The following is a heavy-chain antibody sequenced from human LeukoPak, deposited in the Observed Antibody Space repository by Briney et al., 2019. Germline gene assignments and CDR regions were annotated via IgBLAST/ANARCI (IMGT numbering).Heavy chain of an antibody. D-gene: IGHD2-21*02. CDR1: GGSISSYY. Sequence: SETLSLTCTVSGGSISSYYWSWIRQPPGKGLEWIGYIYYSGSTNYNPSLKSRVTISVDTSKNQFSLKLSSVTAADTAVYYCARERRGDFLDYWGQGTLVTVSS. J-gene: IGHJ4*02. CDR3: ARERRGDFLDY. V-gene: IGHV4-59*01. CDR2: IYYSGST.